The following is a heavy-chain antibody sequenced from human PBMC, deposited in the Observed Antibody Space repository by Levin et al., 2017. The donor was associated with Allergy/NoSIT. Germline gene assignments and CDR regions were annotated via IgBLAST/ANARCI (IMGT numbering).Heavy chain of an antibody. J-gene: IGHJ4*02. CDR2: IYPDGRT. Sequence: GASVKVSCAASGFSVTSNYMSWVRQAPGKGLDWVSVIYPDGRTYYADSVKGRFTISRDNSKNTLYLQMNSLRAEDTAVYYCAKTGGWYGAGYFDYWGQGTLVTVSS. D-gene: IGHD6-19*01. V-gene: IGHV3-66*02. CDR3: AKTGGWYGAGYFDY. CDR1: GFSVTSNY.